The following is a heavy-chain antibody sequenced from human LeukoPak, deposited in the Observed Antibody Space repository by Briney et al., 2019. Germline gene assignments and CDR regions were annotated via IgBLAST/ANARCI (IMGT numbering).Heavy chain of an antibody. D-gene: IGHD6-6*01. CDR1: GFTFTSYA. J-gene: IGHJ4*02. CDR2: ISGAGTFI. Sequence: GGSLRLSCAASGFTFTSYAMNWVRQAPGAGLEWVASISGAGTFIYYADSVKGRFTISRDNTKNSLYLQMNGLRAEDTAVYYCPGSSMEPLAVASGGQGTLVTVSS. CDR3: PGSSMEPLAVAS. V-gene: IGHV3-21*01.